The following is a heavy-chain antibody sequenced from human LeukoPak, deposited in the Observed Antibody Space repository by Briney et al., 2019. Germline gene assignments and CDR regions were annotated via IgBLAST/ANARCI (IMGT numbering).Heavy chain of an antibody. D-gene: IGHD5-18*01. V-gene: IGHV4-38-2*01. Sequence: SETLSLTCAVSGYSISSGYYWGWIRQPPGKGLEWIGSIYHSGSTYYNPSLKSRVTISVDTSKNQFSMKLSSVTAADTAVYYCARPNSYGHALFDYWGQGTLVTVSS. CDR3: ARPNSYGHALFDY. J-gene: IGHJ4*02. CDR2: IYHSGST. CDR1: GYSISSGYY.